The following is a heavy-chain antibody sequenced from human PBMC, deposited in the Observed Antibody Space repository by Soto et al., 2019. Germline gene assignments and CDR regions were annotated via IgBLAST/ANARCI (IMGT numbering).Heavy chain of an antibody. Sequence: GSLRLSCAASGFAFSSYAMSWVRQAPGKGLEWVSAISGSGGSTYYAYSVKGRFTISRDNSKNTLYLQMNSLRAEDTAVYYCAKAGAYCSSTSCYAPFDYWGQGTLVTVSS. CDR2: ISGSGGST. CDR1: GFAFSSYA. J-gene: IGHJ4*02. D-gene: IGHD2-2*01. CDR3: AKAGAYCSSTSCYAPFDY. V-gene: IGHV3-23*01.